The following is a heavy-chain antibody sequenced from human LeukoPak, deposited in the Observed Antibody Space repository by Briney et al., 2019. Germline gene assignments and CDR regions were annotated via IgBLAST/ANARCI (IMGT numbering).Heavy chain of an antibody. V-gene: IGHV3-30*18. J-gene: IGHJ4*02. Sequence: GGSLRLSCAASGFTFSSYGMHWVRQAPGKGLEWVTVISYDGINKYYADSVKGRFTISRDNSNNALYLQMNSLRAEDTAVYYCAKDGPYYFDYWGQGTLVTVSS. CDR2: ISYDGINK. CDR3: AKDGPYYFDY. CDR1: GFTFSSYG.